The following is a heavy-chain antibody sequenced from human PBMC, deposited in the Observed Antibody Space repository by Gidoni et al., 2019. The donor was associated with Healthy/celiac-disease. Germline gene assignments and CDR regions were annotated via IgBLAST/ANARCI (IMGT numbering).Heavy chain of an antibody. V-gene: IGHV1-69*12. J-gene: IGHJ6*03. CDR1: GGTFSSYA. Sequence: QVQLVQSGAEVTNPGSSVKASCKASGGTFSSYAISWVRQDPGQGLEWLGGIIPSFGTANYAKKCQGRVTITADETTSTAYMGLGSLGSEDAAVCYSAIHKTVVRGSRRYMDIWGKGTTVTVSS. CDR3: AIHKTVVRGSRRYMDI. CDR2: IIPSFGTA. D-gene: IGHD3-10*01.